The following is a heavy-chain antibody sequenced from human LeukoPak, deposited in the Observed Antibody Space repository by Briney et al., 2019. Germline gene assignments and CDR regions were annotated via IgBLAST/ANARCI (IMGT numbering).Heavy chain of an antibody. V-gene: IGHV3-48*04. D-gene: IGHD7-27*01. Sequence: GGALRLSCAASGFVFSDYSMNWVRQAPGKGLEWVANIRGSGSGMGYGSYYADSVKGRFTISRDNAKTSLYLQMNSLRADDTAVYYCARDDNWGFDYWGQGALVTVSS. CDR3: ARDDNWGFDY. J-gene: IGHJ4*02. CDR2: IRGSGSGM. CDR1: GFVFSDYS.